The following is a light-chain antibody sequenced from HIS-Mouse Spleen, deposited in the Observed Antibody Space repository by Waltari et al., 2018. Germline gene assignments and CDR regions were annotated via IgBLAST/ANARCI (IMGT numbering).Light chain of an antibody. CDR2: EGS. V-gene: IGLV2-23*01. Sequence: SALTQPAPGSGSPGQSTTISCPGTRSVFGSYTLVSWYQQDPANAPKLMIYEGSKRPSGVSNRFSGSKSGNTASLTISGLQAEDEADYYCCSYAGSSTYWVFGGGTKLTVL. CDR1: RSVFGSYTL. CDR3: CSYAGSSTYWV. J-gene: IGLJ3*02.